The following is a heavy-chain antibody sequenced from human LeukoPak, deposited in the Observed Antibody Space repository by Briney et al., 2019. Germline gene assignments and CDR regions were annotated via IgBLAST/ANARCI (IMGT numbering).Heavy chain of an antibody. CDR3: ATSSTRHYYYGMDV. CDR2: INPNSGGT. CDR1: GYTCTGYY. D-gene: IGHD2-2*01. Sequence: GASVKVSCKASGYTCTGYYMHWVRQAPGQGLEWMGWINPNSGGTNYAQKFQGWVTMTRDTSISTAYMELSRLRSDDTAVYYCATSSTRHYYYGMDVWGQGTTVTVSS. J-gene: IGHJ6*02. V-gene: IGHV1-2*04.